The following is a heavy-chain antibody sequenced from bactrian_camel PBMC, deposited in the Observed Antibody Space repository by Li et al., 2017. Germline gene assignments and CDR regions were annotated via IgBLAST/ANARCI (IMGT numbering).Heavy chain of an antibody. CDR1: GFTFSKYV. CDR3: AAGFGGSGILWVSTTLSESDFEY. J-gene: IGHJ4*01. CDR2: SHSGGDDT. V-gene: IGHV3S31*01. D-gene: IGHD3*01. Sequence: DVQLVESGGGLVQPGGSLRLSCVASGFTFSKYVMSWVHQAPGKGLEWVSTSHSGGDDTLASDSVKGHFIISEDSNKKTLYLEMNSLTPEDTAMYYCAAGFGGSGILWVSTTLSESDFEYWGQGTQVTVS.